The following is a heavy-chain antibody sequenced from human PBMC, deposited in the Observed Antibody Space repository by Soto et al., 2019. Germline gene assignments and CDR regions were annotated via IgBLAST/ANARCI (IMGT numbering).Heavy chain of an antibody. CDR3: ARXIEYSSSSGHYYYGMDV. CDR1: GGSISSYY. D-gene: IGHD6-6*01. J-gene: IGHJ6*02. Sequence: SETLSLTCTVSGGSISSYYWSWIRQPPGKGLEWIGYIYYSGSTNYNPSLKSRVTISVDTSKNQFSLKLSSVTAADTAVYYCARXIEYSSSSGHYYYGMDVWGQGTTVTVSS. CDR2: IYYSGST. V-gene: IGHV4-59*01.